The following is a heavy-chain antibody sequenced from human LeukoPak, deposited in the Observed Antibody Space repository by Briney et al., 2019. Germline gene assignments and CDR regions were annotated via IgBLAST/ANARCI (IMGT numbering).Heavy chain of an antibody. D-gene: IGHD2-2*01. CDR1: GFTFSSYA. V-gene: IGHV3-23*01. Sequence: PGGSLRLSCAASGFTFSSYAMSWVRQAPGKGLEWVSAISGSGGSTFYADSVKGRFTISRDNSKNTLYLQMNSLRAEDTAVYYCAKARYCSSTNCYRSFDYWGQGNTVSVSS. CDR3: AKARYCSSTNCYRSFDY. J-gene: IGHJ4*02. CDR2: ISGSGGST.